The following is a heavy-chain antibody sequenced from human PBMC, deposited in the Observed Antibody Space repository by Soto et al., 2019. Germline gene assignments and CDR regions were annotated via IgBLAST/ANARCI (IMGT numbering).Heavy chain of an antibody. CDR1: GFTFSSYG. CDR2: ISSDGSNK. D-gene: IGHD3-9*01. CDR3: AKVVLRYFDWSVDY. J-gene: IGHJ4*02. V-gene: IGHV3-30*18. Sequence: TGGSLRLSCAASGFTFSSYGMHCVRQAPCKGVGGVAVISSDGSNKYYADSVKGRFTISRDNPKNTLYLQMNSLRAEDTAVYYCAKVVLRYFDWSVDYWGQGTRVTVSS.